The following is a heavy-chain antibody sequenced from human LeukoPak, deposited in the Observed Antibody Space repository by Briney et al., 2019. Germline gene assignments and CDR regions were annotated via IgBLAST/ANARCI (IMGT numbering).Heavy chain of an antibody. D-gene: IGHD6-19*01. CDR2: INSDGTTT. CDR3: ATSSSGWYGD. Sequence: GSLRLSCTASEFTFSSYLMHWVRQGPGEGLVWVSLINSDGTTTTYADSVKGRFTISRDNAKNTLYLQMNSLRAEDTAVYYCATSSSGWYGDWGQGTLVTVSS. V-gene: IGHV3-74*01. CDR1: EFTFSSYL. J-gene: IGHJ4*02.